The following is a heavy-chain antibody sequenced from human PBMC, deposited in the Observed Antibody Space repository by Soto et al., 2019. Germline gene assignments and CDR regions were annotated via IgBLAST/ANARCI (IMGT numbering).Heavy chain of an antibody. Sequence: QVQLVQSGAEVKKPGSSVKVSCKASGGTFSSYAISWVRQAPGQGLEWMGGIIPIVGTANYAQKFQGRVTITADESTSTAYMELSSLRSEDTAVYYCATYYDFWSGATYGMDVWGQGPTVTVSS. CDR3: ATYYDFWSGATYGMDV. V-gene: IGHV1-69*12. CDR2: IIPIVGTA. D-gene: IGHD3-3*01. CDR1: GGTFSSYA. J-gene: IGHJ6*02.